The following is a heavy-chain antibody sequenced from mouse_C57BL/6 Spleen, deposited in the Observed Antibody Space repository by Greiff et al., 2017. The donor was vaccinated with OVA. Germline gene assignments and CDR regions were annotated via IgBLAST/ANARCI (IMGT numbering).Heavy chain of an antibody. D-gene: IGHD2-10*01. V-gene: IGHV1-26*01. CDR2: INPNNGGT. CDR1: GYTFTDYY. CDR3: ARNGLLYYFDY. J-gene: IGHJ2*01. Sequence: VQLQQSGPELVKPGASVKISCKASGYTFTDYYMNWVKQSHGKSLEWIGDINPNNGGTSYNQKFKGKATLTVDKSSSTAYMELSSLTSEDTAVYYCARNGLLYYFDYWGQGTTLTVSS.